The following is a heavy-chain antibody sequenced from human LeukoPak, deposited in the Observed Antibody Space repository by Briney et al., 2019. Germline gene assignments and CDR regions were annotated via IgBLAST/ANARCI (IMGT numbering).Heavy chain of an antibody. CDR3: ARIWNRGFDY. V-gene: IGHV3-53*01. D-gene: IGHD2/OR15-2a*01. CDR2: IFSGVRT. Sequence: PGGSLRLSCAASGFTVSSNYMSWVRQAPGKGLEWVSVIFSGVRTYYADSVKGRVTISRDASENTLYLQMNGLRAEDTAVYYCARIWNRGFDYWGQGTLVTV. J-gene: IGHJ4*02. CDR1: GFTVSSNY.